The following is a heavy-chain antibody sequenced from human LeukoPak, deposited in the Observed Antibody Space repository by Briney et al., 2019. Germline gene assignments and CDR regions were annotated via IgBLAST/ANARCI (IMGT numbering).Heavy chain of an antibody. Sequence: PGGSLRLSCAASGFTFSSYAMHWVRQAPGKGLEYVSAISSNGGSTYYANSVKGRFTISRDNSKNTLYLQMGSLRAEDMAVYYCARETIYDSSGHHDAFDIWGQGTMVTVSS. CDR1: GFTFSSYA. V-gene: IGHV3-64*01. CDR3: ARETIYDSSGHHDAFDI. J-gene: IGHJ3*02. CDR2: ISSNGGST. D-gene: IGHD3-22*01.